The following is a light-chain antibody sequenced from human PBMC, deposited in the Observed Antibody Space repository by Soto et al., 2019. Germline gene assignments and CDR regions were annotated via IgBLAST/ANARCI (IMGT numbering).Light chain of an antibody. CDR2: DVG. Sequence: QSALTQPASVSGSPGQSITIACTGTSSDIGGYNFVSWYQQHPGKAPKLLIYDVGNRPSGVSNRFSGSKSGNTAALTISGLQDEDDAHYYCTSDRAVSTYVFGTGTKLTVL. CDR3: TSDRAVSTYV. J-gene: IGLJ1*01. CDR1: SSDIGGYNF. V-gene: IGLV2-14*01.